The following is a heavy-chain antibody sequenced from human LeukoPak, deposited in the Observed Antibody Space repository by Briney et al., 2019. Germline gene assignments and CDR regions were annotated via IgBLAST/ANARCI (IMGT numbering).Heavy chain of an antibody. CDR1: GFTFSGYE. V-gene: IGHV3-48*03. J-gene: IGHJ3*01. Sequence: GGSLRLSCVASGFTFSGYEMNWVRQAPGKGLEWVSSISSSGYTIYYADSVKGRFTVSRDNAKNSLYLQMNSLRAEDTAVHFCARSRSIAGDGFDVWGQGTMVTVSS. CDR2: ISSSGYTI. D-gene: IGHD2-21*01. CDR3: ARSRSIAGDGFDV.